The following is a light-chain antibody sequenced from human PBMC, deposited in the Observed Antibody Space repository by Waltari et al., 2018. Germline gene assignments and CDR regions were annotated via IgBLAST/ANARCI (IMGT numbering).Light chain of an antibody. CDR1: SNDVGPYNY. V-gene: IGLV2-14*01. J-gene: IGLJ2*01. Sequence: QSALTQPAPVSGSPGQSITISCTGSSNDVGPYNYVPGYQQHPGKAPKLIIFEVRHRPSGVSNRFSASKSGNKASLTISGLQTEDEADYYCSSYTSSSTLVFGGGTKVTVL. CDR2: EVR. CDR3: SSYTSSSTLV.